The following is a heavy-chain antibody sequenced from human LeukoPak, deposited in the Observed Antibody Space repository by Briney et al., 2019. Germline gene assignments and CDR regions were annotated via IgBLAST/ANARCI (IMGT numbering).Heavy chain of an antibody. CDR3: ARQLSGWYDADPY. J-gene: IGHJ4*02. CDR2: ITSRTDGGTT. V-gene: IGHV3-15*01. D-gene: IGHD6-19*01. Sequence: SGGSLRLSCAASGFTFSDAWMTWVRQAPGKGLEWVGRITSRTDGGTTDYAAPVKGKFTFSRDDSKNTLYLQMNSLRAEDTAVYYCARQLSGWYDADPYWGQGTLVTVSS. CDR1: GFTFSDAW.